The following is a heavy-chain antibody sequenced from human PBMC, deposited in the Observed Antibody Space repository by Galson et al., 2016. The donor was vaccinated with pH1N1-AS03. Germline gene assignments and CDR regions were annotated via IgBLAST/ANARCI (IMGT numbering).Heavy chain of an antibody. Sequence: QSGAEVKKPGESLKIPCQASGYIFSSYWIGWVRQRPGKGLEWMGIIWPADSDTRYSPSFQGQVTISVDTSLNTAYLQWSSLKASDTAMYFCARQKYCSGGSCFLYYDAFDMWGQGTLVTVSS. J-gene: IGHJ3*02. CDR2: IWPADSDT. CDR3: ARQKYCSGGSCFLYYDAFDM. D-gene: IGHD2-15*01. V-gene: IGHV5-51*01. CDR1: GYIFSSYW.